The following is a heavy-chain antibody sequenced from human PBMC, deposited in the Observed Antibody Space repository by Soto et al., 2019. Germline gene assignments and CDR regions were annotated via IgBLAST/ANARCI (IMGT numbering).Heavy chain of an antibody. CDR3: AKDDYYDSSGYYSQEIPGFDY. J-gene: IGHJ4*02. CDR1: GFTFSSYA. CDR2: ISGSGGST. Sequence: HPGGSLRLSCAASGFTFSSYAMSWVRQAPGKGLEWVSAISGSGGSTYYADSVKGRFTISRDNSKNTLYLQMNSLRAEDTAVYYCAKDDYYDSSGYYSQEIPGFDYWGQGTLVTVSS. V-gene: IGHV3-23*01. D-gene: IGHD3-22*01.